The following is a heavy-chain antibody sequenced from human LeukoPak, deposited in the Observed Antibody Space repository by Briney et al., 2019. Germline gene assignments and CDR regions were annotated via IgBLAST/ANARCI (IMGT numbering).Heavy chain of an antibody. J-gene: IGHJ6*02. CDR2: ICSSGATT. V-gene: IGHV3-23*01. D-gene: IGHD2-8*01. Sequence: GGSLRVSCEASGFTFNKFAMSWVRQAPGKGPEWVSAICSSGATTFYADSVKGRCTISRDNSKNTVYLEMNSLRAEDTAIYYCAKVSVGPLSRPTHVALYYGMDVWGQGTTVTVSS. CDR3: AKVSVGPLSRPTHVALYYGMDV. CDR1: GFTFNKFA.